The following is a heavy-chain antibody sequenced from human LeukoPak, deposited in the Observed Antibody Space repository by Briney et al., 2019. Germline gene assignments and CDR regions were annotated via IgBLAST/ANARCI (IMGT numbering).Heavy chain of an antibody. CDR3: ARDRSSRTTVTTRYFDL. J-gene: IGHJ2*01. Sequence: SETLSLTCTVSGGSISSYYWSWIRQPAGKGLESIGRIYTSGSTNYNPSLKSRVTMSVDTSKNQFSLKLSSVTAADTAVYYCARDRSSRTTVTTRYFDLWGRGTLVTVSS. CDR2: IYTSGST. CDR1: GGSISSYY. V-gene: IGHV4-4*07. D-gene: IGHD4-17*01.